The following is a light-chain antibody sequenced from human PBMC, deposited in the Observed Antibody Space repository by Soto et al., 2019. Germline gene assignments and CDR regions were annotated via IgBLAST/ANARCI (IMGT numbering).Light chain of an antibody. CDR2: GAS. V-gene: IGKV3-20*01. J-gene: IGKJ1*01. CDR3: QQYGSSRT. CDR1: QSVSSSY. Sequence: DIVLTQSPGTLSLSPGERATLSCRASQSVSSSYLAWYQQKPGQAPRLLIYGASSRATGIPDRFSGSRSGTDFTLTISRLEPEDFAVYYCQQYGSSRTFGQGTKVDIK.